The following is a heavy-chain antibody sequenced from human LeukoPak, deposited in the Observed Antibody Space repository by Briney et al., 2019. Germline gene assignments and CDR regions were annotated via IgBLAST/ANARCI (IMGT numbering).Heavy chain of an antibody. CDR1: GGSISSSNW. CDR2: MYLSGTT. Sequence: SGTLSPTCAVSGGSISSSNWWSWVRQPPGKGLEWIGEMYLSGTTHSNPSVKSRVTISIDKSKNQFFLNLSSVTAADTAVYYCAGLVGRYSSGLYYYYFDYWGQGTLVTVSS. V-gene: IGHV4-4*02. CDR3: AGLVGRYSSGLYYYYFDY. J-gene: IGHJ4*02. D-gene: IGHD3-22*01.